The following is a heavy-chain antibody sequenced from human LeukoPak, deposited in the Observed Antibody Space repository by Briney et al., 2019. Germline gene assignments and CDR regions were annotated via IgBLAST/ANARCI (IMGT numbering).Heavy chain of an antibody. V-gene: IGHV1-69*01. CDR2: IIPIFGTA. Sequence: GSSVKVSCKASGGTFSSYAISWVRQAPGQGLEWMGGIIPIFGTANYAQKFQGRVTITADESTSTAYMELSSLRSEDTAVYYCARDFYGDSYDAFDIWGQGTVVTVSS. CDR3: ARDFYGDSYDAFDI. J-gene: IGHJ3*02. D-gene: IGHD4-17*01. CDR1: GGTFSSYA.